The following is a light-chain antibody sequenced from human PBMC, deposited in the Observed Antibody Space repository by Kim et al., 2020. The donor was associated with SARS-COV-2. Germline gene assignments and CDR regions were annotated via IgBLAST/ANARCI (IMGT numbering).Light chain of an antibody. V-gene: IGKV1-5*03. J-gene: IGKJ2*01. CDR2: KAS. CDR3: QQYNSYSPMYT. CDR1: QSIMSW. Sequence: SVGSRGTITCRASQSIMSWLAWYQLKPGKAPKLLIYKASSLESGVPSRFSGSGSGTEFTLTISSLQPDDFATYYCQQYNSYSPMYTFGQGTKLEI.